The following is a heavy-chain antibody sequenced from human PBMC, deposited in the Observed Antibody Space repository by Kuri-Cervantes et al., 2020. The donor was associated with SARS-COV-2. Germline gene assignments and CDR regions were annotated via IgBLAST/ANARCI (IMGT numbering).Heavy chain of an antibody. V-gene: IGHV4-59*01. CDR1: GGSISSYY. Sequence: ESLKISCTVSGGSISSYYWSWIRQPPGKGLEWIGYIYYSGSTNYNPSLKSRVTISVDTSKSQFSLKLSSVTAADTAVYYCARAIAAAAPFDYWGQGTLVTVSS. J-gene: IGHJ4*02. CDR3: ARAIAAAAPFDY. D-gene: IGHD6-13*01. CDR2: IYYSGST.